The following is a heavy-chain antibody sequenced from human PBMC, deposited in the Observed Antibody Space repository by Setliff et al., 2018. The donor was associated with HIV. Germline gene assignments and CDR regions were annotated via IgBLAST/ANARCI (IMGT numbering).Heavy chain of an antibody. CDR3: ARSQWLPTRYYYYYMDV. CDR2: IYYSGTI. V-gene: IGHV4-31*03. J-gene: IGHJ6*03. D-gene: IGHD6-19*01. CDR1: GDSISNNGFF. Sequence: SETLSLTCNVSGDSISNNGFFWGWIRQHPGMGLEWIGSIYYSGTIYYNPSLKSRLIISLDTSKNQFSLKLSSVTAADTAVYYCARSQWLPTRYYYYYMDVWGKGTTVTVSS.